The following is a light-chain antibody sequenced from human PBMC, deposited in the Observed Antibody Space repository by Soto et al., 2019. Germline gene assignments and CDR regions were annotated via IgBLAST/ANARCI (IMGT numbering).Light chain of an antibody. CDR2: DVS. J-gene: IGLJ1*01. CDR3: CSYAGTYTYV. V-gene: IGLV2-11*01. CDR1: SSDVGAYNY. Sequence: SALTQPRSVSGSPGQSVTISCTGTSSDVGAYNYVSWYQQHPGKAPELMIYDVSKRPSGVPDRFSGSKSGNTASLTISGLQAEDEADYYCCSYAGTYTYVFGTGTKLTVL.